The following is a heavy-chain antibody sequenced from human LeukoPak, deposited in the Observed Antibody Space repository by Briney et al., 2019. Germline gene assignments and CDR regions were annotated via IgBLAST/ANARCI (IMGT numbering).Heavy chain of an antibody. CDR1: GASISSGGNF. CDR2: IYTSGST. J-gene: IGHJ4*02. D-gene: IGHD1-26*01. V-gene: IGHV4-61*02. Sequence: PPETLSLTCTVSGASISSGGNFWTWIRQPAGKGLEWIGRIYTSGSTNYNPSLKSRVTISADTSKKQFYLKLNSVTAADTAVYYCARDGIEAIDSWGQGTLVIVSS. CDR3: ARDGIEAIDS.